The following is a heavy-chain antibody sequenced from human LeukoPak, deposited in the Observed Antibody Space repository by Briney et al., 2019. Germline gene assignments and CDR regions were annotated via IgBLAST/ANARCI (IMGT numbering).Heavy chain of an antibody. CDR3: AREGLAVADDAFDI. CDR2: ISGTRSHT. Sequence: GGSLRPSCAASGFTFSDYYMSWICQAPGKGLEWVAYISGTRSHTNYADSVKGRFTISRDSAKNSLDLQMSSLRAEDTAIYYCAREGLAVADDAFDIWGQGTMVTVFS. J-gene: IGHJ3*02. D-gene: IGHD6-19*01. V-gene: IGHV3-11*05. CDR1: GFTFSDYY.